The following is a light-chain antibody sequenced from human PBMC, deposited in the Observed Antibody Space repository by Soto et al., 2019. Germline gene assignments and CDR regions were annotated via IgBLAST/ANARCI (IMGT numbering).Light chain of an antibody. CDR2: SHD. V-gene: IGLV1-44*01. Sequence: QSVLTQTPSASGTPGQRVTISCSGSSSNIGRNAVNWYQQLPGAAPKLLIYSHDQRPSGVPDRFSGSKSGTSASLAISGLQSEDEADYYCVAWDDSLKGPVFGGGTKLTVL. CDR3: VAWDDSLKGPV. CDR1: SSNIGRNA. J-gene: IGLJ3*02.